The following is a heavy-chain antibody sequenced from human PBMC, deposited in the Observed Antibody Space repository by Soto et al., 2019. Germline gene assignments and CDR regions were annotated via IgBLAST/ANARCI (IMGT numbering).Heavy chain of an antibody. CDR3: ARLGGYSYGYGGMDF. CDR2: ISSSGSTI. D-gene: IGHD5-18*01. J-gene: IGHJ6*02. CDR1: GFTFSSYS. Sequence: GGSLRLSCAASGFTFSSYSINWVRQAPGKGLEWVSYISSSGSTIFYADSVKGRFTISRDNAKNSLYLQMNSLGAEDTAVYYCARLGGYSYGYGGMDFWGQGTTVTVSS. V-gene: IGHV3-48*01.